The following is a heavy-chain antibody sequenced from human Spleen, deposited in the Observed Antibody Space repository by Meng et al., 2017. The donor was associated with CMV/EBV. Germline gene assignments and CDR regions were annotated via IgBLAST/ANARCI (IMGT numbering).Heavy chain of an antibody. Sequence: GESLKISCKGSGYSFTSYWIGWVRQMPGKGLEWMGIIYPGDSDTRYSPSFQGQVTTSADKSISTAYLQWSSLKASDTAMYYCARDGGGTTGTTYYYYGMDVWGQGTTVTVSS. J-gene: IGHJ6*02. V-gene: IGHV5-51*01. CDR2: IYPGDSDT. D-gene: IGHD1-1*01. CDR3: ARDGGGTTGTTYYYYGMDV. CDR1: GYSFTSYW.